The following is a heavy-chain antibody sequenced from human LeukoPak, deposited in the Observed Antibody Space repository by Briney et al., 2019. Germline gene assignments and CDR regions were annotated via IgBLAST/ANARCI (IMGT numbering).Heavy chain of an antibody. CDR3: ARSIGTTFGFSDY. J-gene: IGHJ4*02. D-gene: IGHD3-16*01. Sequence: ASVKVSCKASGYTFTGYYVQWVRQAPGQGLEWMGWINPNSGGANYAQKFQGRVTMARDTSISTAYMELSSLRSDDTAVYYCARSIGTTFGFSDYWGQGPPGHRLL. V-gene: IGHV1-2*02. CDR1: GYTFTGYY. CDR2: INPNSGGA.